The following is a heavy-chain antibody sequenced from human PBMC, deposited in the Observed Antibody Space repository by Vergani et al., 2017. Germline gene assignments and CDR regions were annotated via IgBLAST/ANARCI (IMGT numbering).Heavy chain of an antibody. CDR1: GFTFSSYW. Sequence: EVQLVESGGGLVQPGGSLRLSCAASGFTFSSYWMSWVRQAPGKGLEWVANIKQDGSAKYSVDAVTGRFTISRDNAKNSLYLQMNSLRAEDTAVYYCASFGDALYPYAYDFDYWGQGTLVTVSS. CDR3: ASFGDALYPYAYDFDY. D-gene: IGHD3-16*02. V-gene: IGHV3-7*03. CDR2: IKQDGSAK. J-gene: IGHJ4*02.